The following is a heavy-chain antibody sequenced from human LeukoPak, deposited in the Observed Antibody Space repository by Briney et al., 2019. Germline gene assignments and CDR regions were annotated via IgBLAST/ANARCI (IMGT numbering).Heavy chain of an antibody. CDR2: INPNSGGT. CDR1: GYTFTGYY. D-gene: IGHD2-2*02. V-gene: IGHV1-2*02. Sequence: GASVKVSCKASGYTFTGYYMHWVRQAPGQGLEWMGWINPNSGGTNYAQKLQGRVTMTRDTSISTAYMELSRLRSDDTAVYYCAMPIVVAPAAIVSDAFDIWGQGTMVTVSS. CDR3: AMPIVVAPAAIVSDAFDI. J-gene: IGHJ3*02.